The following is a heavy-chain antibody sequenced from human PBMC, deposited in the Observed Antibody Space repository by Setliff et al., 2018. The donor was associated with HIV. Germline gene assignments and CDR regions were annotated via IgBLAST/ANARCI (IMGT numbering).Heavy chain of an antibody. CDR2: INHGGDT. CDR3: ASRRGIEFYFDI. J-gene: IGHJ4*02. D-gene: IGHD3-10*01. CDR1: GGSISSHY. Sequence: SETLSLTCTVSGGSISSHYWSWIRQPPGKGLEWIGEINHGGDTNYNPSLKSRVTISVGSSYNHFSLKLSSVTAADTGVYYCASRRGIEFYFDIWGQGTPVTVSS. V-gene: IGHV4-34*01.